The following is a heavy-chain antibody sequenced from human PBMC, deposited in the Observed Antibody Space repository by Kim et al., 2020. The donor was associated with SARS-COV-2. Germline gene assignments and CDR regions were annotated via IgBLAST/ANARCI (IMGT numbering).Heavy chain of an antibody. Sequence: SETLSLTCAVSGGSISSSSYYWGWIRQPPGKGLEWIGSIYYSGSTYYNPSLKSRVTISVDTSKNQFSLKLSSVTAADTAVYYCARHTGITIIVVVITSGWYFDLWGRGTLVTVSS. CDR3: ARHTGITIIVVVITSGWYFDL. V-gene: IGHV4-39*01. CDR1: GGSISSSSYY. CDR2: IYYSGST. J-gene: IGHJ2*01. D-gene: IGHD3-22*01.